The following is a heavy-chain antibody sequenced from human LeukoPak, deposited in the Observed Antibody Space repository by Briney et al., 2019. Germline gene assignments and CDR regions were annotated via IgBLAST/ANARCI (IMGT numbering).Heavy chain of an antibody. CDR1: GFTFSSYA. J-gene: IGHJ4*02. D-gene: IGHD6-19*01. CDR2: ISGSGGST. Sequence: AGGSLRLSCAASGFTFSSYAMSWVRQAPGKGLEWVSAISGSGGSTYYADSVKGRFTISRDNSKNTLYLQMNSLRAEDTAVYYCAKDSGSGWPGDYFDYWGQGTLVTVSS. CDR3: AKDSGSGWPGDYFDY. V-gene: IGHV3-23*01.